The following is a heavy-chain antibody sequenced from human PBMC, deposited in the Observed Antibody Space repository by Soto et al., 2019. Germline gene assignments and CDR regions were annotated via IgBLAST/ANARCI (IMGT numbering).Heavy chain of an antibody. D-gene: IGHD3-10*01. J-gene: IGHJ4*02. CDR3: AKDLGRYYGSGSYVGGQFDY. CDR2: ISGSGGST. CDR1: GFTFSSYA. Sequence: GGSLRLSCAASGFTFSSYAMSWVRQAPGKGLEWVSAISGSGGSTYYADSVKGRFTISRDNSKNTLYLQMNSLRAEDTAVYYCAKDLGRYYGSGSYVGGQFDYWGQGTLVTVSS. V-gene: IGHV3-23*01.